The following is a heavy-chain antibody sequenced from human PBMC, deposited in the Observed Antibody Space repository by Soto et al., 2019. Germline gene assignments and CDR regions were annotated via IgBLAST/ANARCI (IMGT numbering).Heavy chain of an antibody. Sequence: QVQLVQSGAEVKQPGASVKVSCKASGYTFTRSGISWVRQAPGQGPEWMGWISSYNGDTNYAQTCQGRVNMTKDTSTSTAYMELRSLRSDDTAVYYCAREGVASYYDYGMDVWCQGTPVSVYS. CDR2: ISSYNGDT. J-gene: IGHJ6*02. CDR1: GYTFTRSG. CDR3: AREGVASYYDYGMDV. V-gene: IGHV1-18*01.